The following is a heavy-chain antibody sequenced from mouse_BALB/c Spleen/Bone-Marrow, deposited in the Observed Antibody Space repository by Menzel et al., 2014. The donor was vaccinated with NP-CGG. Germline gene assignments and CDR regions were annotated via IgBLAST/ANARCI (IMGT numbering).Heavy chain of an antibody. J-gene: IGHJ2*01. CDR1: GYSFTGYF. Sequence: VQLQQSGPELVKPGASVKISCKASGYSFTGYFMNWVMQSHGKSLEWIGRINPYNGDTFYNQKFKGKATLTVDKSSSTAHMELRSLASEDSAGYYCASSFITTAYYFDYWGQGTTLTVSS. CDR3: ASSFITTAYYFDY. V-gene: IGHV1-20*02. CDR2: INPYNGDT. D-gene: IGHD1-2*01.